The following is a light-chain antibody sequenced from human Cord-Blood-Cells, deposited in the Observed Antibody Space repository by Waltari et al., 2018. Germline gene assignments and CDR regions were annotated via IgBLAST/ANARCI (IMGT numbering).Light chain of an antibody. V-gene: IGLV2-23*01. Sequence: QSALTHPASVSGSPGQSITISCTGTSSHVGRYNVVSWYQQRPGKAPKLMIYEGSKRPSGVSNRFSGSKSGNTASLTISGLQAEDEADYYCCSYAGSSTHVVFGGGTKLTVL. J-gene: IGLJ2*01. CDR2: EGS. CDR3: CSYAGSSTHVV. CDR1: SSHVGRYNV.